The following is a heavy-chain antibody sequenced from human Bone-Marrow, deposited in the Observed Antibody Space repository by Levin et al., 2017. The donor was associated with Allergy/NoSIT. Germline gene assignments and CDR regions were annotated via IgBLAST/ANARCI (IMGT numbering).Heavy chain of an antibody. J-gene: IGHJ4*02. CDR2: IYWDNDK. D-gene: IGHD1-1*01. CDR3: AQRGSWAGNNWDTGYLDY. Sequence: SGPTLVKPTQTLTLTCTFSGFSLSNYGVGVGWIRQPPGKALEWLAVIYWDNDKRYSPSLKSRLTITKDTSKDQVVLTMTNMDTVDTGTYYCAQRGSWAGNNWDTGYLDYWGQGILVTVSS. V-gene: IGHV2-5*02. CDR1: GFSLSNYGVG.